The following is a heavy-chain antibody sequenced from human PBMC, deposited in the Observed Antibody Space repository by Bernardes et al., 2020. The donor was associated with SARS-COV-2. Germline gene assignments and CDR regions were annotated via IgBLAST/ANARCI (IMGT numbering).Heavy chain of an antibody. CDR3: ARVEGFCSGGTCFSLFYFDH. Sequence: ASVKVSCKASGYTYTNYGIARVRQAPGHGLEWLGWISGYNGNTNYARHLQDRISMTTDLSTNTAFMELRRLRSDDTAVYYCARVEGFCSGGTCFSLFYFDHWGQGTLVSVSS. D-gene: IGHD2-15*01. V-gene: IGHV1-18*04. CDR2: ISGYNGNT. CDR1: GYTYTNYG. J-gene: IGHJ4*02.